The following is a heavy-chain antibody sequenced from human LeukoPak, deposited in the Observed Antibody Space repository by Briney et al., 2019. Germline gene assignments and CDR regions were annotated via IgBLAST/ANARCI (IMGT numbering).Heavy chain of an antibody. Sequence: GGSLRLSCAASGFTVSSNYMSWVRQAPGKGLEWVSVIYSGGSTFYADSVKGRFTISRDHSKNTLYLQMNSLRAEDTAVYYCARDGNYDSSGYHWGQGTLVTVSS. CDR3: ARDGNYDSSGYH. CDR2: IYSGGST. J-gene: IGHJ4*02. D-gene: IGHD3-22*01. V-gene: IGHV3-53*01. CDR1: GFTVSSNY.